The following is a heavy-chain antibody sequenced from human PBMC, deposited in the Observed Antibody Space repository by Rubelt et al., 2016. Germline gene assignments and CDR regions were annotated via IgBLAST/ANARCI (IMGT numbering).Heavy chain of an antibody. J-gene: IGHJ4*02. V-gene: IGHV3-64D*06. CDR2: ISSNGGST. CDR1: GFTFSSYA. CDR3: VKGLNSYGMNIAVAGSLPEDY. Sequence: EVHLVESGGGLVKPGGSLRLSCAASGFTFSSYAMHWVRQAPGKGLEYVSAISSNGGSTYYADSVKGRFTISRDNAKNTLYLQMSSLRAEDTAVYYCVKGLNSYGMNIAVAGSLPEDYWGQGTLVTVSS. D-gene: IGHD6-19*01.